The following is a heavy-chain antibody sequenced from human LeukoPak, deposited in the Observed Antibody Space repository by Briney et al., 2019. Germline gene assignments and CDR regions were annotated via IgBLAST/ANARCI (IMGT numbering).Heavy chain of an antibody. CDR2: ISSRTSYL. J-gene: IGHJ5*02. CDR3: AKDGPTAIPSWFDP. V-gene: IGHV3-21*04. Sequence: GGSLRLSCAASGFTFSTYRMHWVRQAPGKGLEWVSSISSRTSYLYYADSLEGRFTISRDNSKNTLYLQMNSLRAEDTAIYYCAKDGPTAIPSWFDPWGQGTLVTVSS. CDR1: GFTFSTYR. D-gene: IGHD2-21*02.